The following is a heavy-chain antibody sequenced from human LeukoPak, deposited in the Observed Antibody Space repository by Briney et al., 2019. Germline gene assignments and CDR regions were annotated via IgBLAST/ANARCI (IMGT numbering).Heavy chain of an antibody. CDR1: GFTVSSNY. J-gene: IGHJ6*02. V-gene: IGHV3-66*01. Sequence: PGGSLRLSCAASGFTVSSNYMSWVRQAPGKGLEWVSVIYSGGSTYYADSVKGRLTISRDNSKNTLYLQMNSLRAEDTAVYYCARVGSYWTNYYYYGMDVWGQGTTVTVSS. CDR2: IYSGGST. CDR3: ARVGSYWTNYYYYGMDV. D-gene: IGHD3-10*01.